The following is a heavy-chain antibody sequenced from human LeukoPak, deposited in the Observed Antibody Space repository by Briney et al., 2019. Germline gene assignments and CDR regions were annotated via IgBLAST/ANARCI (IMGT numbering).Heavy chain of an antibody. J-gene: IGHJ4*02. CDR1: GGSITSYY. CDR2: LYYSGYS. CDR3: ARHSIASDGARLFDY. D-gene: IGHD2-21*01. V-gene: IGHV4-59*08. Sequence: SETLSLTCTVSGGSITSYYWAWLRQPPGKGLEWIGYLYYSGYSNYNPSLKSRVSMSVDVSKNQFSLKLTSVTAADTAVYYCARHSIASDGARLFDYWGRGTLVTVSS.